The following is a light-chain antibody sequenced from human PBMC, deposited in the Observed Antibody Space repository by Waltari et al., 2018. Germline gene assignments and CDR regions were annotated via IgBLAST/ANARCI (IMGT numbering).Light chain of an antibody. J-gene: IGKJ3*01. CDR2: EAT. Sequence: DIQMTQSPSTLSASVGDRAPIPCRASQSIGSWSAWYQQKPGKAPKLLIYEATSLESGVPSRFSASGSGTEFTLTISSLQPDDFAAYYCQRYNSYPITFGPGTKVDI. CDR1: QSIGSW. V-gene: IGKV1-5*03. CDR3: QRYNSYPIT.